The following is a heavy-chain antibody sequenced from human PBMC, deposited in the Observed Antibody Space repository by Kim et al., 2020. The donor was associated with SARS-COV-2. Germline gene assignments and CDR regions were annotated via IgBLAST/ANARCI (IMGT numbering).Heavy chain of an antibody. CDR2: ISWNSGSI. Sequence: GGSLRLSCAASGFTFDDYAMHWVRQAPGKGLEWVSGISWNSGSIGYADSVKGRFTISRDNDKNSLYLQMNSLRAEDTALYYCAKVGGSYLGDGMDVWGQGTTVTVSS. D-gene: IGHD1-26*01. V-gene: IGHV3-9*01. CDR1: GFTFDDYA. CDR3: AKVGGSYLGDGMDV. J-gene: IGHJ6*02.